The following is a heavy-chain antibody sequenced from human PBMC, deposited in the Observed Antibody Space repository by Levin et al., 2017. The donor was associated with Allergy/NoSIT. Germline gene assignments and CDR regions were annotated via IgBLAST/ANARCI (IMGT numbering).Heavy chain of an antibody. CDR2: IYYSGST. J-gene: IGHJ4*02. CDR1: GGSISSSSYY. V-gene: IGHV4-39*01. CDR3: AYWDYGGNSFDY. D-gene: IGHD4-23*01. Sequence: LSQTLSLTCTVSGGSISSSSYYWGWIRQPPGKGLEWIGSIYYSGSTYYNPSLKSRVTISVDTSKNQFSLKLSSVTAADTAVYYCAYWDYGGNSFDYWGQGTLVTVSS.